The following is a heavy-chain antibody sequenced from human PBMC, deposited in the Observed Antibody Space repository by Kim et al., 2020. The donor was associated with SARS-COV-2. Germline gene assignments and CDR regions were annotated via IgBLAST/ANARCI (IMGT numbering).Heavy chain of an antibody. V-gene: IGHV3-23*03. D-gene: IGHD6-19*01. CDR1: GFTFSTYA. CDR3: ATTTSGWIFDY. J-gene: IGHJ4*02. Sequence: GGSLRLSCAASGFTFSTYAMSRVRQAPGMGLEWVSTIYSGGSSTFYADSVKGRFTISRDNSKNTLYLQINSLRAEDTAVYYCATTTSGWIFDYWGQGTMV. CDR2: IYSGGSST.